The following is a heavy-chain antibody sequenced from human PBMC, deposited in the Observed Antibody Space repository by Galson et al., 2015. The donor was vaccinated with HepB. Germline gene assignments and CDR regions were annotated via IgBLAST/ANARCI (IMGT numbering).Heavy chain of an antibody. Sequence: SLRLSCAASGFTFSDYYMSWIRQAPGKGLEWVSYITSSGSTKYYADSVKGRFTISRDNAKNSLYLQMNSLRAEDTAIYYCARARGYGDYVSGHWGQGTLVTVSS. CDR2: ITSSGSTK. CDR3: ARARGYGDYVSGH. CDR1: GFTFSDYY. D-gene: IGHD4-17*01. J-gene: IGHJ1*01. V-gene: IGHV3-11*01.